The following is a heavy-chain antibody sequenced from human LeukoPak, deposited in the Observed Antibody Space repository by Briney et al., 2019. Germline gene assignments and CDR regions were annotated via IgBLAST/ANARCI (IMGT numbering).Heavy chain of an antibody. V-gene: IGHV3-23*01. CDR3: AKGGAVAGNGY. CDR2: ISGSGGST. CDR1: GFTFSSYA. D-gene: IGHD6-19*01. Sequence: GGSLRLSCAASGFTFSSYAMSWVRQAPGKGLEWVSAISGSGGSTYYAGSVKGRFTISRDNSKNTLYLQMNSLRAEDTAVYYCAKGGAVAGNGYWGQGTLVTVSS. J-gene: IGHJ4*02.